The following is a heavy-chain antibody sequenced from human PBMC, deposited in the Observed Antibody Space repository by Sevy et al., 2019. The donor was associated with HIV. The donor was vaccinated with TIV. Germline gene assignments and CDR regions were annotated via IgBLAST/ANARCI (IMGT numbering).Heavy chain of an antibody. V-gene: IGHV3-33*05. Sequence: GGSLRLSCAASGFIFYTYGMHWVRQAPGKGLDWVAVISYDGSNKYYADSVKSRFTNSRDNSKNTLYLQMSSLRAEDAAVYYCAEANPHWFDPWGQGPLVTVSS. J-gene: IGHJ5*02. CDR2: ISYDGSNK. CDR3: AEANPHWFDP. CDR1: GFIFYTYG.